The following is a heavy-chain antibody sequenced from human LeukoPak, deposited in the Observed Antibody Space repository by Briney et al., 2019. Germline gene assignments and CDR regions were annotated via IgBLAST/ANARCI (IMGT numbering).Heavy chain of an antibody. CDR1: GFTFSSYA. CDR3: ARGAVLRFLEWAPRAYYFDY. V-gene: IGHV3-23*01. J-gene: IGHJ4*02. D-gene: IGHD3-3*01. CDR2: ISGSGGST. Sequence: GGSLRLSCAASGFTFSSYAMSWVRQAPGKGLEWDSAISGSGGSTYYADSVKGRFTISRDNSKNTLYLQMNSLRAEDTAVYYCARGAVLRFLEWAPRAYYFDYWGQGTLVTVSS.